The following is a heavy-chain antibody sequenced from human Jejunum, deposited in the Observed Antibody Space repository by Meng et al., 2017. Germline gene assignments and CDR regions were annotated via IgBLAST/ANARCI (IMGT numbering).Heavy chain of an antibody. J-gene: IGHJ3*02. V-gene: IGHV1-69*13. CDR2: IIPFYGTT. CDR3: ARPPRPDYYGSGKDAFDM. CDR1: GDTFRTYG. D-gene: IGHD3-10*01. Sequence: SVKVSCKASGDTFRTYGISWVRQAPGQGLEWMGRIIPFYGTTDYAQKFQGRVTITADEWTRTAYMELSSLRSGDTALYYCARPPRPDYYGSGKDAFDMWGQGTMVTVSS.